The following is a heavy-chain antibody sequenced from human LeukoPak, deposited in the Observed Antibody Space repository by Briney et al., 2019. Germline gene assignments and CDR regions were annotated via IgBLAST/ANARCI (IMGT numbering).Heavy chain of an antibody. V-gene: IGHV4-39*07. J-gene: IGHJ5*02. D-gene: IGHD3/OR15-3a*01. CDR3: ARWTQNAGGFDP. CDR1: GGSISSSSYY. CDR2: IYYSGST. Sequence: SSETLSLTCTVSGGSISSSSYYWGWIRQPPGKGLEWIGSIYYSGSTYYNPSLKSRVTISVDTSKNQFSLKLSSVTAADTAVYYCARWTQNAGGFDPWGQGTLVTVSP.